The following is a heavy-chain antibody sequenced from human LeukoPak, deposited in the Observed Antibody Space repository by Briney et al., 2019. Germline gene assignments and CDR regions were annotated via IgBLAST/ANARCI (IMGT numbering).Heavy chain of an antibody. J-gene: IGHJ5*02. CDR2: MNPNSGNT. CDR1: AYTFTSYD. V-gene: IGHV1-8*01. CDR3: AREGEEGWFDP. Sequence: AASMKISCRTSAYTFTSYDINWVRQATRQGLEWMGWMNPNSGNTGYAQKFQGRFTMTRNTSISTAYMELSSLRAEDTAVYYCAREGEEGWFDPWGQGTLVTVSS.